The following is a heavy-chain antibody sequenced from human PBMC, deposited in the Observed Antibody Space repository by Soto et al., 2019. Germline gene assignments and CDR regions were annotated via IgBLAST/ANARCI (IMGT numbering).Heavy chain of an antibody. CDR1: GYTFTGYY. Sequence: ASVKVSCKASGYTFTGYYMHWVRQAPGQGLEWMGWINPNSGGTNYAQKFQGWVTMTRDTSISTAYMELSRLRSDDTAVYYCARVLIVGATTFDYWGQGTLVTVSS. CDR2: INPNSGGT. D-gene: IGHD1-26*01. CDR3: ARVLIVGATTFDY. V-gene: IGHV1-2*04. J-gene: IGHJ4*02.